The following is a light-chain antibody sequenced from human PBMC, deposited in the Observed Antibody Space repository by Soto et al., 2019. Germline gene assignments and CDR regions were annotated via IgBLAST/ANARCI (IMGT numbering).Light chain of an antibody. V-gene: IGLV1-40*01. J-gene: IGLJ2*01. CDR1: SSNIGAGYD. Sequence: QSVLTQPPSVSGAPGQRVTISCTGSSSNIGAGYDVHWYQQLPGTAPKLLIYGNSNRPSGVPDRFSGPKSGTSASLAITGLQAEDEADHYCQSYDSSLSVVFGGGTKLTVL. CDR3: QSYDSSLSVV. CDR2: GNS.